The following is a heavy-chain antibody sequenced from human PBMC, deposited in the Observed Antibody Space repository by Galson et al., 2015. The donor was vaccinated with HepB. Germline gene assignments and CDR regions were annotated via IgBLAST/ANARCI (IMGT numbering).Heavy chain of an antibody. CDR2: IYHTGST. J-gene: IGHJ3*02. V-gene: IGHV4-30-2*01. D-gene: IGHD2-15*01. Sequence: TLSLTCAVSGGSISSGSYSWSWIRQPPGRGLEWIGNIYHTGSTYYNPSLKNRVTISLDRSKNQFSLKLSSVTAADTAVYYCARGDCSGGTCPEDDAFDTWGQGTMVTVSS. CDR3: ARGDCSGGTCPEDDAFDT. CDR1: GGSISSGSYS.